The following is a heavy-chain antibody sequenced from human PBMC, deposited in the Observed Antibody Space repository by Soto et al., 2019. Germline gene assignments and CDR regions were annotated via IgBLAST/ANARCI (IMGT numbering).Heavy chain of an antibody. CDR1: GFTFSSYS. D-gene: IGHD5-12*01. V-gene: IGHV3-48*01. J-gene: IGHJ4*02. CDR2: ISSSSSTI. Sequence: EVQLVESGGGLVQPGGSLRLSCAASGFTFSSYSMNWVRQAPGKGLEWVSYISSSSSTIYYADSVKGRFTLSRDNAKNSLYLQMNSLRAEDTAVYYCARDLASTGQYSGYDIGAPRGYWGQGTLVTVSS. CDR3: ARDLASTGQYSGYDIGAPRGY.